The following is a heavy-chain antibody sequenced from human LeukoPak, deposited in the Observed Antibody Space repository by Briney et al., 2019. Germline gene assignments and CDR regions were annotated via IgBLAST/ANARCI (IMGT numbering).Heavy chain of an antibody. J-gene: IGHJ1*01. V-gene: IGHV1-3*04. CDR3: ARVPLDDASRHYYPH. D-gene: IGHD3-10*01. Sequence: GASVKVSCKTSGYTFTNYGMHWVRQAPRQSPERMGWINTGNGNTKSSQKFQDRVTLTRDTSASTAYMELNSLSSEDTAVYYCARVPLDDASRHYYPHWGQGTLVTVSS. CDR2: INTGNGNT. CDR1: GYTFTNYG.